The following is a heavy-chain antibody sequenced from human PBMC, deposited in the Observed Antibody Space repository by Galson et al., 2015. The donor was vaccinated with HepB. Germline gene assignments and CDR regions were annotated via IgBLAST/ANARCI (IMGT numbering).Heavy chain of an antibody. CDR2: IRSKAYGGTT. CDR1: GFTFGDYA. Sequence: SLRLSCAASGFTFGDYAMSWFRQAPGKGLEWVGFIRSKAYGGTTEYAASVKGRFTISRDDSKSIAYLQMNSLKTEDTAVYYCTRGRSISVEFVNVLFDIWGQGTMVTVSS. CDR3: TRGRSISVEFVNVLFDI. J-gene: IGHJ3*02. V-gene: IGHV3-49*03. D-gene: IGHD3-16*02.